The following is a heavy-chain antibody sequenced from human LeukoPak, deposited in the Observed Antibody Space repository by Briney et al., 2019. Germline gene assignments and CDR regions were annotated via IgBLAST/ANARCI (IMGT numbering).Heavy chain of an antibody. CDR2: INHSGST. J-gene: IGHJ5*02. V-gene: IGHV4-34*01. D-gene: IGHD6-19*01. CDR3: ARKSRSSGWYNWFDP. CDR1: GGSFSGYY. Sequence: PSETLSLTRAVYGGSFSGYYWSWIRQPPGKGLEWIGEINHSGSTNYNPSLKSRVTISVDTSKNQFSLKLSSVTAADTAVYYCARKSRSSGWYNWFDPWGQGTLVTVSS.